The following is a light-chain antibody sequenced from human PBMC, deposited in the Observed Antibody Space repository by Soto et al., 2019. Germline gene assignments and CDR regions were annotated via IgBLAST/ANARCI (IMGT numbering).Light chain of an antibody. V-gene: IGKV1-27*01. J-gene: IGKJ2*01. CDR2: AAS. CDR1: QGISNY. CDR3: QKYNSALPYT. Sequence: DIQMTQSPSSLSASVGDRVTITCRASQGISNYLAWYQQKPGKVPKLLIYAASTLQSGVPSRFGGSGSGTDFTLTISSLQPEDVATSYCQKYNSALPYTFGQGTKLEIK.